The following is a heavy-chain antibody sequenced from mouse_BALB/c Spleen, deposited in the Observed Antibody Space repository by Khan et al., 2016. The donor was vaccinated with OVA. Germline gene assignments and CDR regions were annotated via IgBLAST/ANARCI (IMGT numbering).Heavy chain of an antibody. CDR1: GYSITSYYA. CDR3: ARVHGGDFDY. CDR2: ISYSGNT. V-gene: IGHV3-2*02. Sequence: VQLKQSGPGLVKPSQSLSLSCTVTGYSITSYYAWNLIRQIPGNKLGWLGNISYSGNTKYNPSLKSRISVTRDTSKNQFFLQLNTVTTEDTATYYCARVHGGDFDYWGQGTTLTVSS. J-gene: IGHJ2*01.